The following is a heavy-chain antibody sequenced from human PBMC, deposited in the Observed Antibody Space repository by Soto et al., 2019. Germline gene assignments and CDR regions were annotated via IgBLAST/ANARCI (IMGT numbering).Heavy chain of an antibody. J-gene: IGHJ6*02. V-gene: IGHV4-34*01. CDR1: GGSFSGYY. CDR3: ARGAAVYYYYGMDV. CDR2: INHSGST. D-gene: IGHD6-13*01. Sequence: PSETLSLTCAVYGGSFSGYYWSWIRQPPGKCLEWIGEINHSGSTNYNPSLKSRVTISVDTSKNQFSLKLSSVTAADSAVYYCARGAAVYYYYGMDVWGQGTTVTVSS.